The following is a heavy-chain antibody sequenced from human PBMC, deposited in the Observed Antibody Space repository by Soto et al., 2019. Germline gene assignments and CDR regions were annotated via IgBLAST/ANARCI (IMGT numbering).Heavy chain of an antibody. CDR3: ARAHRYYDFPDI. CDR1: GASVNSGEYY. Sequence: QVQLQESGPGLVKASQTLSLTGTVSGASVNSGEYYWSWVRQPPGRGLEWIGSIHYSETIYYNPSLKSRVQILVETFKNQFSLEASSVTAADTAVYYCARAHRYYDFPDIWGQGTTVTVSS. V-gene: IGHV4-30-4*01. CDR2: IHYSETI. J-gene: IGHJ3*02. D-gene: IGHD3-22*01.